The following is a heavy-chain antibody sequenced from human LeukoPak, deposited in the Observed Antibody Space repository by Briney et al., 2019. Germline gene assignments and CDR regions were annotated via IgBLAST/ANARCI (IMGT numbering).Heavy chain of an antibody. V-gene: IGHV3-74*01. CDR1: GLTFSKYW. D-gene: IGHD6-19*01. J-gene: IGHJ4*02. CDR2: INTDGTVT. Sequence: LAGGSLRLSCAASGLTFSKYWMLWVRQAPGKGLESVSRINTDGTVTTYADSVKGRFTVSRDNADNTMFLQMNSVRDEDTAVYYCATKQWLAPPPDSWGQGTPVTVSS. CDR3: ATKQWLAPPPDS.